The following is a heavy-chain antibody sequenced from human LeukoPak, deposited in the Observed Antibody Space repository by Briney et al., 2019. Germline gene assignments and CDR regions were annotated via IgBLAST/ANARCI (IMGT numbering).Heavy chain of an antibody. CDR1: GFTFSSYA. J-gene: IGHJ4*02. D-gene: IGHD6-19*01. Sequence: GGSLRLSCAASGFTFSSYAMHWVRQAPGKGLEWVAVISYDGSNKYYADSVKGRFTISRDNSKNTLYLQMNSLRAEDTAVYYCARDGIAVAGTFDYWGQGTLVTVSS. V-gene: IGHV3-30-3*01. CDR3: ARDGIAVAGTFDY. CDR2: ISYDGSNK.